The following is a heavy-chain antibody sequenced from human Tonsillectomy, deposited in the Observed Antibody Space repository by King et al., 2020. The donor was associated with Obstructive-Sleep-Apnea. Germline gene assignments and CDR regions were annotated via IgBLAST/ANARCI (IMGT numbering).Heavy chain of an antibody. Sequence: VQLVESGGGLVKSGGSLRLSCAASGFTFSSYNMNWVRQAPGKGLEWVSSISSSSVYIHYADSVKGRFTISRDNAKNSLYLQMNSLRAEDRAVYYCVRDGTGYSTYDYWGQGTLVTVSS. J-gene: IGHJ4*02. CDR2: ISSSSVYI. D-gene: IGHD3/OR15-3a*01. V-gene: IGHV3-21*01. CDR1: GFTFSSYN. CDR3: VRDGTGYSTYDY.